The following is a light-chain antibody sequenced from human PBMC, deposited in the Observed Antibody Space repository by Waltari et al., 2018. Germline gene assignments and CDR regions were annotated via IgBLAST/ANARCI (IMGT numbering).Light chain of an antibody. CDR1: SSDVGGYNY. CDR3: CSYAGSYRAI. J-gene: IGLJ2*01. V-gene: IGLV2-11*01. CDR2: DVS. Sequence: QSALTQPRSVSGSPGQSVTISCTGTSSDVGGYNYVSWYQQHPGKAPKLMIYDVSKRPPGVPDRSPGSKSGITASLTTSGLQAEDEADYHCCSYAGSYRAIFGGGTKLTVL.